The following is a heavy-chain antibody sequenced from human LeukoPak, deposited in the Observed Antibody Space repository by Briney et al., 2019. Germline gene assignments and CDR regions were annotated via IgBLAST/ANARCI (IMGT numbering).Heavy chain of an antibody. J-gene: IGHJ4*02. CDR2: ILYSGTTT. CDR3: ARVGDWNDLVY. V-gene: IGHV4-59*01. Sequence: SETLSLTCTVSGGSISSYYWSWIRQPPGKGLEWIGYILYSGTTTNYNPSLKSRVTISVDTSKNQFSLKLSSVTAADTAVYYCARVGDWNDLVYWGWGTLVTVSS. D-gene: IGHD1-1*01. CDR1: GGSISSYY.